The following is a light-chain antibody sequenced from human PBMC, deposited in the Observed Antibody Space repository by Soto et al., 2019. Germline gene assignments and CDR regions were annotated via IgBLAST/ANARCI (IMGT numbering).Light chain of an antibody. Sequence: DIQMTQSPSSVSAAVGERVTIICRASQVMSSWLAWYQQKPGKAPKLLIFAASTLQSGVPSRFSGSGSRTDFTLTITSLQPDDFATYYCQQYNKGTFGQGTKVDIK. V-gene: IGKV1D-12*01. CDR1: QVMSSW. CDR3: QQYNKGT. CDR2: AAS. J-gene: IGKJ1*01.